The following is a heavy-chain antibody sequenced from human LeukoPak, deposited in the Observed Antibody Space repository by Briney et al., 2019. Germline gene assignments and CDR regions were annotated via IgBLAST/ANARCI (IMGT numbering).Heavy chain of an antibody. CDR3: ASRDYCSGGSCDKDY. J-gene: IGHJ4*02. V-gene: IGHV1-2*06. CDR1: GYTFTGYY. Sequence: ASVKVSCKASGYTFTGYYMHWVRQAPGQGLEWMGRINPNSGGTNYAQKFQGRVTMTRDTSISTAYMELSSLRSEDTAVYYCASRDYCSGGSCDKDYWGQGTLVTVSS. D-gene: IGHD2-15*01. CDR2: INPNSGGT.